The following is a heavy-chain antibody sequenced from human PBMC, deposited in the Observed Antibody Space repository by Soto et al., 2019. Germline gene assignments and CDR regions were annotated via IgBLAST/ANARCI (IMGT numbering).Heavy chain of an antibody. CDR2: VYYTGST. J-gene: IGHJ4*02. Sequence: SETMSLTCSVSGGSISGSYWCWIRQSPGKGLEWLGYVYYTGSTNYSPSLRSRVSISVDTSKNEFSLRLSSVTAADTAVYFCARSVAVPGAHIDYWGQGTQVNVSS. CDR1: GGSISGSY. V-gene: IGHV4-59*01. CDR3: ARSVAVPGAHIDY. D-gene: IGHD6-19*01.